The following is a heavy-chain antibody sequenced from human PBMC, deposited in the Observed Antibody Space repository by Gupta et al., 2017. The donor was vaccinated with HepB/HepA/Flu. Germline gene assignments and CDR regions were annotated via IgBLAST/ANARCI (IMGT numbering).Heavy chain of an antibody. D-gene: IGHD1-1*01. V-gene: IGHV5-51*01. CDR2: IYPDNSET. CDR3: ARHMRGNLERRLDS. J-gene: IGHJ4*02. CDR1: GYSFATYW. Sequence: VQLVQSGAEVKKPGESLKISCEGFGYSFATYWIGWVRQMPGKGLEYMGIIYPDNSETRYSPSFQGQVTISADKSISTTYLQWNSLKASDTAIYYCARHMRGNLERRLDSGGQGTLVTVSS.